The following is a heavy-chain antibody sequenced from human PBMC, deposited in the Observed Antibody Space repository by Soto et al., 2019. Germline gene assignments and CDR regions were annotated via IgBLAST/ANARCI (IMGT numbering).Heavy chain of an antibody. Sequence: GESLKISCAASGFTFSSYWMHWVRQAPGKGLVWVSRINSDGSSTRYADSVKGRFTISRDNAKNTLYLQMNSLRAEDTAVYYCAGGSGWYSPDYWGQGTLVTVSS. CDR1: GFTFSSYW. V-gene: IGHV3-74*01. CDR3: AGGSGWYSPDY. J-gene: IGHJ4*02. CDR2: INSDGSST. D-gene: IGHD6-19*01.